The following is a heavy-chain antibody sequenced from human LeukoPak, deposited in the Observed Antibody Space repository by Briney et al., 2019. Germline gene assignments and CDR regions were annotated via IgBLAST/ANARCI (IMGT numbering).Heavy chain of an antibody. D-gene: IGHD3-10*01. J-gene: IGHJ4*02. CDR2: ISGSGGST. CDR3: AKDLITMVRGVTYYFDC. Sequence: GGSLRLSCAASGFTFSSYAMSWVRQAPGKGLEWVSAISGSGGSTYYADSVKGRFTISRDNSKNTLYLQMNSLRAEDTAVYYCAKDLITMVRGVTYYFDCWGQGTLVTVSS. CDR1: GFTFSSYA. V-gene: IGHV3-23*01.